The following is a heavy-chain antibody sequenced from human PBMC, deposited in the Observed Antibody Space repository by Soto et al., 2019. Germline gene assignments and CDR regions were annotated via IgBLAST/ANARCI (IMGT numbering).Heavy chain of an antibody. Sequence: QVQLVQSGAEVKKPGASVKVSCKASGYTFTGYYMHWVRQAPGQGLEWMGWINPNSGGTNYAQKFQGRVTMTRDTSINTAYMGWGSVGSADTTVFDCGEEAIVVVITREDCSAPRGQGTLVTVSS. CDR3: GEEAIVVVITREDCSAP. D-gene: IGHD3-22*01. V-gene: IGHV1-2*02. J-gene: IGHJ5*02. CDR1: GYTFTGYY. CDR2: INPNSGGT.